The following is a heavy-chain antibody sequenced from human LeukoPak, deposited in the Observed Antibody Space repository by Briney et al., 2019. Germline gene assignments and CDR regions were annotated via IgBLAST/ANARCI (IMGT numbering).Heavy chain of an antibody. D-gene: IGHD2-21*01. V-gene: IGHV5-51*01. J-gene: IGHJ6*03. Sequence: HGESLKISCKGSGYSFTSYWIGWVRQMPGKGLEWMGIIYPGDSDTRYSPSFQGQVTISADKSISTAYLQWSSLKASDTAMYYCARLPYCGGDCYSGSYMDVWGKGTTVTVSS. CDR1: GYSFTSYW. CDR3: ARLPYCGGDCYSGSYMDV. CDR2: IYPGDSDT.